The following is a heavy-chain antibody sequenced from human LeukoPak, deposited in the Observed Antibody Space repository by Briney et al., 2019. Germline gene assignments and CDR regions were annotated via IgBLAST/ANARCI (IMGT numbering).Heavy chain of an antibody. CDR1: GFTFSSYA. J-gene: IGHJ5*02. V-gene: IGHV3-23*01. D-gene: IGHD2-15*01. CDR2: ISGSGGST. CDR3: AKTGRVVVALSSWFDP. Sequence: PGRSLRLSCAASGFTFSSYAMSWVRQAPGKGLEWVSAISGSGGSTYYADSVKGRFTISRDNSKNTLYLQMNSLRAEDTAVYYCAKTGRVVVALSSWFDPWGQGTLVTVSS.